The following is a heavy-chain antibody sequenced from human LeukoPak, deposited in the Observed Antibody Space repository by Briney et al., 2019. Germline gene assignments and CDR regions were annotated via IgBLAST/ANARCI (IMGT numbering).Heavy chain of an antibody. Sequence: ASVKVSCKASGYTFTGYYMHWVRQAPGQGLEWMGWINPNSGGTNYAQKFQGRVTMTRDTSISTAYMELSRLRSGDTAVYYCASHTRGYSYGYLDAFDIWGQGTMVTVSS. CDR3: ASHTRGYSYGYLDAFDI. J-gene: IGHJ3*02. V-gene: IGHV1-2*02. CDR2: INPNSGGT. CDR1: GYTFTGYY. D-gene: IGHD5-18*01.